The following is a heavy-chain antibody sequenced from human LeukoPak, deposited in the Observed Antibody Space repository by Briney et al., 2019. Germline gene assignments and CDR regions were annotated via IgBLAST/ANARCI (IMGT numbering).Heavy chain of an antibody. V-gene: IGHV3-23*01. J-gene: IGHJ6*03. CDR2: FSGSSGST. D-gene: IGHD1/OR15-1a*01. CDR3: AKGNKQIYYYYYYMDV. Sequence: GGSVRLSCAASGFTFSSYAMSWVRQAPGKGLECISGFSGSSGSTYYADSVKGRFTISRDNSKNTLYLQMNSLRAEDTAVYYCAKGNKQIYYYYYYMDVWGKGTTVTISS. CDR1: GFTFSSYA.